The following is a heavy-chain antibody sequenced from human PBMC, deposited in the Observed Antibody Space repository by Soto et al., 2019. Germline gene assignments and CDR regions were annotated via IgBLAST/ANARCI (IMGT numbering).Heavy chain of an antibody. Sequence: GGALRLSCAASGFTFSSYGMHWVRQAPGKGLEWVAVISYDGSNKYYADSVKGRFTISRDNSKNTLYLQMNSLRAEDTAVYYCAKELIAALTGHYFDYWGQGTLVTVSS. J-gene: IGHJ4*02. CDR1: GFTFSSYG. V-gene: IGHV3-30*18. CDR3: AKELIAALTGHYFDY. D-gene: IGHD6-6*01. CDR2: ISYDGSNK.